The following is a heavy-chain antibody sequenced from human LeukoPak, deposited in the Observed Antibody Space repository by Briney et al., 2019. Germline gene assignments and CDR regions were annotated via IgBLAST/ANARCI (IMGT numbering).Heavy chain of an antibody. Sequence: SETLSLTCSVSGGSISSSSYYWGWIRLPPGKGLEWIGSIYYSGSTYYNPSLKSRVTISVDTSKNQFSLKLSSVTAADTAVYYCARDRVVVVAATRRRYFDYWGQGTLVTVSS. CDR2: IYYSGST. D-gene: IGHD2-15*01. J-gene: IGHJ4*02. CDR1: GGSISSSSYY. CDR3: ARDRVVVVAATRRRYFDY. V-gene: IGHV4-39*07.